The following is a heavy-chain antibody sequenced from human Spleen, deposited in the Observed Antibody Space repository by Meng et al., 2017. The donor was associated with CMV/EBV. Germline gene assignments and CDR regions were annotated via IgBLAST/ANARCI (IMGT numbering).Heavy chain of an antibody. Sequence: GESLKISCAASGFTFSSYAMHWVRQAPGKGLEWVAVISYDGSNKYYADSVKGRFTISRDNAKNSLYLQMNSLRAEDTAVYYCARERITGTTNRAFDYWGQGTLVTVSS. V-gene: IGHV3-30*04. CDR2: ISYDGSNK. D-gene: IGHD1-7*01. J-gene: IGHJ4*02. CDR1: GFTFSSYA. CDR3: ARERITGTTNRAFDY.